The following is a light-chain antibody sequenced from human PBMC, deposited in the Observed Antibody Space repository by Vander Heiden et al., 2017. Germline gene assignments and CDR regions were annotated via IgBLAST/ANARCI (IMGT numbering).Light chain of an antibody. CDR1: QSVISNY. J-gene: IGKJ1*01. CDR3: QQYGSSPRT. CDR2: GVS. V-gene: IGKV3-20*01. Sequence: IVLTQSPRTLSFSPAAGATLSCRASQSVISNYFAWYQQKPGQPPRILIYGVSSRATGIPDRFSGSGSGTDFTLTISRLEPEDFAVYYCQQYGSSPRTFGQGTKVEVK.